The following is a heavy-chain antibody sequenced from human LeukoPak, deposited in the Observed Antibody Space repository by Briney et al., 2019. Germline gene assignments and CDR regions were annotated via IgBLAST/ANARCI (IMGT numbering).Heavy chain of an antibody. D-gene: IGHD3-22*01. J-gene: IGHJ5*02. V-gene: IGHV4-61*02. Sequence: SQTLSLTCTVSGGSISSGSYYWSWIRQPAGKGLEWIGRIYSSGSTNYNPSLKSRVTISLDTSKNQFSLKLTSVTAADTAVYYCARFRYYYDSSGVLGNWFDPWGQGTLVTVSS. CDR2: IYSSGST. CDR3: ARFRYYYDSSGVLGNWFDP. CDR1: GGSISSGSYY.